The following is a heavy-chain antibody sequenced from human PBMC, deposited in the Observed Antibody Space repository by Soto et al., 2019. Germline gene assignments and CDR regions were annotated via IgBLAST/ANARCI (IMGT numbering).Heavy chain of an antibody. V-gene: IGHV1-69*02. Sequence: GASVKVSCKASGGTFSSYTISWVRQAPGQGLEWMGRIIPILGIANYAQKFQGRVTITADKSTSTAYMELSSLRSEDTAVYYCARINVRGSDYGPLFDYWGQGTLVTVSS. J-gene: IGHJ4*02. D-gene: IGHD3-10*01. CDR3: ARINVRGSDYGPLFDY. CDR1: GGTFSSYT. CDR2: IIPILGIA.